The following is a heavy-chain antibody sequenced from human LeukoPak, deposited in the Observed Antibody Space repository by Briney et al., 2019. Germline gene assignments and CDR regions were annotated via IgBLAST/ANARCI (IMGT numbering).Heavy chain of an antibody. Sequence: GSLRLSCAASGFTFSSYEMNWLRQSPGKGLEWFGYVYDNGNTAYNPSLRSRVTISLDTSKSQFSLSLASMTAADTAVYYCARGLPGSSWHLGYWGQGILVTVSS. CDR3: ARGLPGSSWHLGY. CDR2: VYDNGNT. D-gene: IGHD6-13*01. V-gene: IGHV4-59*01. J-gene: IGHJ4*02. CDR1: GFTFSSYE.